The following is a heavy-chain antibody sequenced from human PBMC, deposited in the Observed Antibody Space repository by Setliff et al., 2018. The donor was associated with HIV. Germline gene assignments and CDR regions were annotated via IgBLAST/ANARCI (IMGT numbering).Heavy chain of an antibody. D-gene: IGHD6-19*01. Sequence: LSLTCTVSGDSINSATYYWSWVRQHPNKGLEWIGYISYSGISYYTPSLKSRITMSVDTSKKLFPLKLSPVTAADTAVYYCARWHAGGWFHDYWGRGTLVTVSS. CDR3: ARWHAGGWFHDY. V-gene: IGHV4-31*03. J-gene: IGHJ4*02. CDR1: GDSINSATYY. CDR2: ISYSGIS.